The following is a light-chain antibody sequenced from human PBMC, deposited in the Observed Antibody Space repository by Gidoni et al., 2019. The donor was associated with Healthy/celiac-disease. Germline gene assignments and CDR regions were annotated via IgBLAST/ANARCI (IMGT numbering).Light chain of an antibody. J-gene: IGKJ4*01. CDR2: GAS. CDR3: QQYGSSFFT. CDR1: QSVSSSY. V-gene: IGKV3-20*01. Sequence: EIVLTQSPGTLSLSPGERATLSCRASQSVSSSYLAWYQQKPGQAPRLLIYGASSRATGIPDRFSGSGSGTDFTLTISRLEPEDFAVYYCQQYGSSFFTFGGXTKVEIK.